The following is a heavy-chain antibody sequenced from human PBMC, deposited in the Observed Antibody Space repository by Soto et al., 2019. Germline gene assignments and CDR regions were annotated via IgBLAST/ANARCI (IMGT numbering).Heavy chain of an antibody. CDR2: IYYSGST. V-gene: IGHV4-39*01. CDR3: ARAGITIFGVVGINWFDP. J-gene: IGHJ5*02. Sequence: SETLSLTCTVSGGSISSSSYYWGWIRQPPGKGLEWIGSIYYSGSTYYNPSLKSRVTISVDTSKNQFTLKLSSVTAADTAVYYCARAGITIFGVVGINWFDPWGQGTLVTVSS. D-gene: IGHD3-3*01. CDR1: GGSISSSSYY.